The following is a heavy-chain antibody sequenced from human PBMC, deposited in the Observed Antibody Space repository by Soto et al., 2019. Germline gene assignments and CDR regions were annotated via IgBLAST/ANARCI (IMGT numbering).Heavy chain of an antibody. Sequence: QVPLQESGPGLVKPSETLSLTCTVSGDSVSSSYYYWGWIRQPPGQGLEWIGSIFYSGSTYYNPSLKSRVTISVDTSKNQFSLKLSSVTAADTAVYYCARRGSSRQIYHYGMDVWGPGTTGTVSS. CDR2: IFYSGST. V-gene: IGHV4-39*01. CDR3: ARRGSSRQIYHYGMDV. CDR1: GDSVSSSYYY. J-gene: IGHJ6*02. D-gene: IGHD6-13*01.